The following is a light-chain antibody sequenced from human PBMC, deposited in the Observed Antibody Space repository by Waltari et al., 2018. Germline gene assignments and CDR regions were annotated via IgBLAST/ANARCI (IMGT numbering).Light chain of an antibody. CDR2: DVT. V-gene: IGLV2-14*03. CDR1: SSDVGGYTY. CDR3: SSYTSSSTWV. J-gene: IGLJ3*02. Sequence: QSALTQPASVSGSPGQSITISCTGTSSDVGGYTYVSWYQQHPGKAPKLMIYDVTTRPSGVFNRFSGSKSVNTASLTISGLQAEDEADYYCSSYTSSSTWVFGGGTKLTVL.